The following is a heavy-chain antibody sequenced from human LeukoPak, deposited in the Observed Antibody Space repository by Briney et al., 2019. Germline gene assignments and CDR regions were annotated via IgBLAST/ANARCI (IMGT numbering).Heavy chain of an antibody. D-gene: IGHD2-2*01. Sequence: GALRPSWASLGIPFRKYRMDWGRPAPGKGVGGGSINRSSSSTIYYADSVKGRFTISRDNAKNSLYLQMNSLRAEDTAVYYCARDLSVVVPAAQTWFGPWGQGTLVTVSS. J-gene: IGHJ5*02. CDR2: NRSSSSTI. CDR1: GIPFRKYR. V-gene: IGHV3-48*01. CDR3: ARDLSVVVPAAQTWFGP.